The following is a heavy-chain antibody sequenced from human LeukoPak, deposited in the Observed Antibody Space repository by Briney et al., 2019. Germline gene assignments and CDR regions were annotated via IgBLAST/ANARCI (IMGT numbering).Heavy chain of an antibody. Sequence: GGSLRLSCAASGFTFSSYAMSWVRQAPGKGLEWVSAISGSGGSTYYADSVKGRFTISRDNSKNTLYLQMNSLRAEDTAVYYCAKRPLGYCSSTSCEAGQRFDYWGQGTLVTVSS. CDR3: AKRPLGYCSSTSCEAGQRFDY. CDR1: GFTFSSYA. CDR2: ISGSGGST. J-gene: IGHJ4*02. D-gene: IGHD2-2*01. V-gene: IGHV3-23*01.